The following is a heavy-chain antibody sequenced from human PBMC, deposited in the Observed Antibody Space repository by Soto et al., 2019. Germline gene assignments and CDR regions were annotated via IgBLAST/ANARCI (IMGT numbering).Heavy chain of an antibody. CDR2: INHSGST. CDR3: ARDKITGLFDY. J-gene: IGHJ4*02. D-gene: IGHD2-8*02. V-gene: IGHV4-34*01. CDR1: GGSFSGYY. Sequence: QVQLQQWGAGLLKPSETLSLTCAVYGGSFSGYYWTWIRQPPGTGLEWIGEINHSGSTNYNPSLKSRVPISVDTFKIQFSLKLTSVTAADTAVYYCARDKITGLFDYWGQGTLVTVSS.